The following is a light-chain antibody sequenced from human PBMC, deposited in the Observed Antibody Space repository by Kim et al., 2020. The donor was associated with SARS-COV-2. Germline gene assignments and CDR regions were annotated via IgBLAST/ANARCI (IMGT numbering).Light chain of an antibody. CDR2: GAS. V-gene: IGKV3-20*01. CDR3: QHYGGSPWT. J-gene: IGKJ1*01. Sequence: EIVLTQSPGTLSLSPGERATLSCRASQSLSSSYLAWFQQKPGQAPRLLIHGASSRATGIPDRFSGSGSGTDFTLTISRLEPEDFAVYYCQHYGGSPWTFGQGTKVDIK. CDR1: QSLSSSY.